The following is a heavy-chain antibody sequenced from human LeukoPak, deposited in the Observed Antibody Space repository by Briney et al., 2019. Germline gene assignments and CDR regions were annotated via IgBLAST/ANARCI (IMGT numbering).Heavy chain of an antibody. CDR2: IKSKNDGGTT. CDR1: GFTSSISW. D-gene: IGHD2-15*01. Sequence: PGGSLRLSCVASGFTSSISWMSWVRQAPGKGLEWVGRIKSKNDGGTTDYAAPVNGRFTISRDDSKNTIYLQMNSLKTEDTAFYYCTPPQSWDNVGVGSATPDYLGPGTLGTGSS. CDR3: TPPQSWDNVGVGSATPDY. J-gene: IGHJ4*02. V-gene: IGHV3-15*01.